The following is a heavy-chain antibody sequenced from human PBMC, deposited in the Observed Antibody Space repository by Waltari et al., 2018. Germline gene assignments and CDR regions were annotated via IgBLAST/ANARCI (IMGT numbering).Heavy chain of an antibody. Sequence: QVQLQQWGAGLLKPSETLSLTCAVYGGSFSGYYWSWIRQPPGKGLEWIGEINHSGSTNYNPSLKSRVTISVDTSKNQFSLKLSSVTAADTAVYYCARGTWAYGLDYWGQGTLVTVSS. CDR3: ARGTWAYGLDY. J-gene: IGHJ4*02. CDR1: GGSFSGYY. D-gene: IGHD3-16*01. V-gene: IGHV4-34*01. CDR2: INHSGST.